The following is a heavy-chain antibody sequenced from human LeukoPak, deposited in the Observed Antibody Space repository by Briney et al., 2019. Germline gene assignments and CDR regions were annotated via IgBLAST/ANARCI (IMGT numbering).Heavy chain of an antibody. V-gene: IGHV1-8*01. CDR3: ARGRLSTL. D-gene: IGHD2-2*01. J-gene: IGHJ4*02. CDR2: MNPNGIAA. CDR1: GYPFSIYD. Sequence: ASVKVSCKASGYPFSIYDVNWGRQAAGQGLEWLGWMNPNGIAAGYSQKFQGRVTLTMDTSTSTAYLELSSLRSEDTAVYYCARGRLSTLWGQGTLVTVSS.